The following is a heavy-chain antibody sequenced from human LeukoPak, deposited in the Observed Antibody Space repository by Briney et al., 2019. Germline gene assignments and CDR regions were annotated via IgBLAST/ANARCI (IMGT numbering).Heavy chain of an antibody. CDR3: ARELVCSTTSCSDYNYYYMDV. Sequence: ASVKVSCKASGYTFTSYDINWVRQATGQGLEWMGWISGYKGSPRYPQKFQGRVTMTTDTSTSTVYMELRSLRSDDTAVYYCARELVCSTTSCSDYNYYYMDVWGKGTTVTVSS. CDR2: ISGYKGSP. CDR1: GYTFTSYD. V-gene: IGHV1-18*01. D-gene: IGHD2-2*01. J-gene: IGHJ6*03.